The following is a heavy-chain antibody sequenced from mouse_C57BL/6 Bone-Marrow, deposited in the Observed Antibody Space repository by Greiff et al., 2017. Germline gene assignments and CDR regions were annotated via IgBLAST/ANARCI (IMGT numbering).Heavy chain of an antibody. CDR3: ARPGYYGSSPFDY. Sequence: EVKLVESGGGLVKPGGSLKLSCAASGFTFSDYGMHWVRQAPETGLEWVAYISSGSSTIYYADTVKGRFTISRDNAKNTLFLQMTSLRSEDTAMYYCARPGYYGSSPFDYWGQGTTLTVSS. CDR2: ISSGSSTI. J-gene: IGHJ2*01. CDR1: GFTFSDYG. D-gene: IGHD1-1*01. V-gene: IGHV5-17*01.